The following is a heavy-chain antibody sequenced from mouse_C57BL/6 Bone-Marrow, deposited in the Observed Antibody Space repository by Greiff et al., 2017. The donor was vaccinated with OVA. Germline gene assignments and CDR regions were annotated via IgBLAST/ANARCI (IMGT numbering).Heavy chain of an antibody. CDR1: GYAFSSSW. CDR2: IYPGDGDT. V-gene: IGHV1-82*01. J-gene: IGHJ1*03. Sequence: VQLQQSGPELVKPGASVKISCKASGYAFSSSWMNWVKQRPGKGLEWIGRIYPGDGDTNYNGKFKGKATLTADKSSSTAYMQLSSLTSEDSAVYFCEREYDCDWYFDVWGTGTTVTVSS. CDR3: EREYDCDWYFDV. D-gene: IGHD2-4*01.